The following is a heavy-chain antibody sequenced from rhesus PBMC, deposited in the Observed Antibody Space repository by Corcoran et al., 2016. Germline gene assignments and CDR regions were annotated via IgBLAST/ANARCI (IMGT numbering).Heavy chain of an antibody. CDR3: ARLSGSGCYFDY. Sequence: QVQLQESGTGLVKPSETLSLTCAVSGGSISGGYDWSWIRQPPGKGLEWIGYIDGSSGSHTYNPSLKNRVTISKDTSKTQFSLKLSSVTAADTAVYYCARLSGSGCYFDYWGQGVLVTVSS. J-gene: IGHJ4*01. D-gene: IGHD2-21*01. V-gene: IGHV4-76*01. CDR2: IDGSSGSH. CDR1: GGSISGGYD.